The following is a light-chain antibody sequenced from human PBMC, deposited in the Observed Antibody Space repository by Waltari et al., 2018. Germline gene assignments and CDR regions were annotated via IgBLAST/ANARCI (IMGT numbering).Light chain of an antibody. V-gene: IGLV1-51*02. CDR3: GTWDSSLSGAV. J-gene: IGLJ7*01. CDR2: EAT. CDR1: RSNIGNNY. Sequence: QSVLTQPPSVSAAPGQRVTISCSGGRSNIGNNYVSWYRQFPGTAPKLLIYEATERPPGIAGRFSGSKSGTSATLDITGLQAGDEADYYCGTWDSSLSGAVFGGGTHLTVL.